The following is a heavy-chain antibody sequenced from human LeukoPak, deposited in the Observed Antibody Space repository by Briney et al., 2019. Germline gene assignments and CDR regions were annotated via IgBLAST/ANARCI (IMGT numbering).Heavy chain of an antibody. CDR3: ARSPPGIAVAGGLDY. D-gene: IGHD6-19*01. CDR1: GSTFSSYG. J-gene: IGHJ4*02. V-gene: IGHV3-33*01. Sequence: PGGSLRLSCAASGSTFSSYGMHWVRQAPGKGLEWVAVIWYDGSNKYYADSVKGRFTISRDNSKNTLYLQMNSLRAEDTAVYYCARSPPGIAVAGGLDYWGQGTLVTVSS. CDR2: IWYDGSNK.